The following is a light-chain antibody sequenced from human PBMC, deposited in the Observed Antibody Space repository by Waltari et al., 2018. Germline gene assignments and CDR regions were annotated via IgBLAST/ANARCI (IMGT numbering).Light chain of an antibody. V-gene: IGLV1-47*01. CDR1: RSNIGDNY. CDR3: ASWDDSLSGVV. J-gene: IGLJ7*01. CDR2: RSN. Sequence: QSVLTQPPSASGTPGPGVPIPCSGSRSNIGDNYVYWYQQFPGAAPKLLIYRSNERHSGVPDRISGSKSGASASLAISGLRSEDEASYYCASWDDSLSGVVFGGGTHLTVL.